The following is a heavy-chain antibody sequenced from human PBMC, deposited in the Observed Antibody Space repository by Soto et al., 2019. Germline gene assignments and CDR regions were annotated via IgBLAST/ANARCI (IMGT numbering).Heavy chain of an antibody. CDR3: AGCRGVLYYY. D-gene: IGHD3-10*01. CDR1: GGTFTSYA. J-gene: IGHJ1*01. Sequence: ALVKVSCKASGGTFTSYAISWVRQAPGQGLEWMGRIIPILGIANYAQKLQGRVTITADKSTSTAYMELSSLSSEDTAGYYCAGCRGVLYYYWTRGSLDTVSS. V-gene: IGHV1-69*04. CDR2: IIPILGIA.